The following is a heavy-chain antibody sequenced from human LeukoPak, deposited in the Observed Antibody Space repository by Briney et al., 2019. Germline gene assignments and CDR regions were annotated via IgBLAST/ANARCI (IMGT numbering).Heavy chain of an antibody. J-gene: IGHJ5*01. D-gene: IGHD3-3*01. CDR2: IYYSGST. Sequence: SETLSLTCTVSGDSFRRYYWSWIRQPPGKGLEWIGYIYYSGSTNYNPSLKSRVTISVDTSKNQFSLKLNSVTAADTAVYYCARGRNLEWFDYWGQGTLVTVSS. CDR3: ARGRNLEWFDY. V-gene: IGHV4-59*01. CDR1: GDSFRRYY.